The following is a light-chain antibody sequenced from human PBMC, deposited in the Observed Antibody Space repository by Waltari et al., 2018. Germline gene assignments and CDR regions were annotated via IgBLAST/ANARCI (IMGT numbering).Light chain of an antibody. V-gene: IGLV2-11*01. J-gene: IGLJ3*02. CDR2: DVI. CDR1: STDVGGYNY. CDR3: CSFVGSYTSV. Sequence: QPALTPPRSVSGAPGQSVSISCTGSSTDVGGYNYVSWYQHFPGKAPRLFILDVIRRSSGVPDRFSGSKAGNTASLTISGLVPEDEAVYYCCSFVGSYTSVFGGGTKLTVL.